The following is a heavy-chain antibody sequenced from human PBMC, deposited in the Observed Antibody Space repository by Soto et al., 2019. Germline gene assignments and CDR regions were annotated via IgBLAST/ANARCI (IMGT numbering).Heavy chain of an antibody. CDR1: GLTYSSHV. CDR2: IIPLFGIP. Sequence: QVQLVQSGPEVKRPGSSVKVSCEASGLTYSSHVISWVRQAPGQGLEWRGGIIPLFGIPNYAQKFQGRLTITAYKSTSTAYMELSSLRSEDTAVYYCARGVVDTNVVFKWFDPWGQGTLVTVSS. D-gene: IGHD2-15*01. CDR3: ARGVVDTNVVFKWFDP. J-gene: IGHJ5*02. V-gene: IGHV1-69*17.